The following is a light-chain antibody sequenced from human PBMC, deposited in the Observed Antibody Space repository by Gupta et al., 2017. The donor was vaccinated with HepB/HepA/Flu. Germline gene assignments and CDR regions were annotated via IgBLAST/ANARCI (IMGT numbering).Light chain of an antibody. CDR3: ATWDDSLSGYV. J-gene: IGLJ1*01. CDR1: SSNIGSNY. V-gene: IGLV1-47*01. CDR2: RNN. Sequence: QSVLTQPPSASGTPGQRVTISCSGSSSNIGSNYVYWYQQFPGTAPKLLIYRNNQRPSGVPDRFSGSKSGTSASLAISGLLSDDEADYYCATWDDSLSGYVFGNGTNVTVL.